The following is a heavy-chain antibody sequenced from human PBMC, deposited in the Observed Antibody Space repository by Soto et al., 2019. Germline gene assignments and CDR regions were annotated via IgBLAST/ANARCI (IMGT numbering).Heavy chain of an antibody. J-gene: IGHJ6*02. Sequence: PEGSLRLSCAASGFTFTNYWMHWVRQAPGRGLVWVSRINSDGSSRFYADSVKGRFTISRDNAENTVYLQMNSLRAEDTAVYYCARGVRNYYGMDVWGQGTTVTVSS. CDR1: GFTFTNYW. V-gene: IGHV3-74*01. CDR3: ARGVRNYYGMDV. CDR2: INSDGSSR.